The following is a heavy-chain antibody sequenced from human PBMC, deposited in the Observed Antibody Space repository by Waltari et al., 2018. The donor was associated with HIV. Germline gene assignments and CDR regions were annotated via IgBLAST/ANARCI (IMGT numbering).Heavy chain of an antibody. V-gene: IGHV1-46*01. CDR1: GYSFTSYY. CDR2: IYPHEGST. J-gene: IGHJ4*02. CDR3: ARRGSYFDFWSGYSSPAPFDF. Sequence: QVHLEQSGAEVKKPGASVKLSCKASGYSFTSYYIHWVRQAPGQGLEWMGIIYPHEGSTNSGQKFQGRITMTRDTSSDTVYMVVSHLKVEDTAIYYCARRGSYFDFWSGYSSPAPFDFWGQGTPVIVSS. D-gene: IGHD3-3*01.